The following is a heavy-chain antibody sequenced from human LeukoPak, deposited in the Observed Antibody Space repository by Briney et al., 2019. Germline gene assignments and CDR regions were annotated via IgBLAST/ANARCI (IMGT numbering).Heavy chain of an antibody. D-gene: IGHD6-19*01. CDR3: ASRSGLGAFDI. J-gene: IGHJ3*02. V-gene: IGHV3-48*01. Sequence: PGGSLRLSCAASGVAFSTYNMNWVRQAPGEGLKWLSYIGHDSVTEYYGDSVRGRFTISRDNANNSLYLQMDSLRVEHTAVYYCASRSGLGAFDIWGQGTMVIVSS. CDR1: GVAFSTYN. CDR2: IGHDSVTE.